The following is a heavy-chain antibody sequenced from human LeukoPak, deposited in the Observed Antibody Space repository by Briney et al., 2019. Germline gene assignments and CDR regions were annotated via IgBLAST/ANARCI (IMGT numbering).Heavy chain of an antibody. CDR2: ISWNSGSI. CDR1: GFTFDDYA. CDR3: AKSIEGSGCYFDSYFDY. V-gene: IGHV3-9*01. J-gene: IGHJ4*02. Sequence: PGGSLRLSCAVSGFTFDDYAMHWVRQAPGEGLEWVSGISWNSGSIGYADSVKGRFTISRDNAKNSLYLQMISLRAEDTAFYYCAKSIEGSGCYFDSYFDYWGQGTLVTVSS. D-gene: IGHD3-10*01.